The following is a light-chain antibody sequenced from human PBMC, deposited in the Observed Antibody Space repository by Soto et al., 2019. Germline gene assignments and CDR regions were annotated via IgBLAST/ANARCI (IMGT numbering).Light chain of an antibody. V-gene: IGKV3-20*01. CDR3: QQYGSSPPWT. J-gene: IGKJ1*01. CDR1: ESVVSNY. CDR2: DAS. Sequence: EIVLTQSPGTLSLSPGERATLSCRATESVVSNYLAWYQLKPGQAPRLLIYDASSRATGIPDRFSGSGSGTDFILTISRLEPEDFAVYYCQQYGSSPPWTFGQGTKVDIK.